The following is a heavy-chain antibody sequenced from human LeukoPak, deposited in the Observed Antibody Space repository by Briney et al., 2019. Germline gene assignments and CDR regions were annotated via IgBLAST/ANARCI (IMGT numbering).Heavy chain of an antibody. J-gene: IGHJ6*03. CDR1: GGTFSSYA. Sequence: GASVKVSCKASGGTFSSYAISWVRQAPGQGLEWMGGIIPIFGTANYAQKFQGRVTITTDESTSTAYMELSSLRSEDTAVYYCARNPRSRLYYYYYMDVWGKGTTVTVSS. V-gene: IGHV1-69*05. D-gene: IGHD1-14*01. CDR2: IIPIFGTA. CDR3: ARNPRSRLYYYYYMDV.